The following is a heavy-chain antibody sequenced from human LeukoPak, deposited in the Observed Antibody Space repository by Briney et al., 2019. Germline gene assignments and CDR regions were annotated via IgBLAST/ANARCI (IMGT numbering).Heavy chain of an antibody. CDR2: ISSSGGTI. CDR3: ASGTKVAGLPIDY. D-gene: IGHD6-19*01. J-gene: IGHJ4*02. Sequence: QPGGSLRLSCAASGFTFSSYEMNWVRQAPGKGLEWVSYISSSGGTIYYADSVKGQFTISRDNSKNTLYLQMNSLRAEDTAVYYCASGTKVAGLPIDYWGQGTLVTVSS. V-gene: IGHV3-48*03. CDR1: GFTFSSYE.